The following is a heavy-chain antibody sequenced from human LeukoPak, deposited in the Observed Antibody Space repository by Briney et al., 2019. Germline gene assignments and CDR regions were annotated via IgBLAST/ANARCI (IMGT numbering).Heavy chain of an antibody. CDR2: IIPIFGTA. CDR1: GGTFTSLG. Sequence: ASVKVSCKASGGTFTSLGIHWVRQAPGQGLEWMGGIIPIFGTAKYAQKFQGRVTITTDGSTSTAYMELSSLRSEDTAVYYCAASGEYTSESLLAHWGQGTLVTVSS. D-gene: IGHD3-10*01. CDR3: AASGEYTSESLLAH. V-gene: IGHV1-69*05. J-gene: IGHJ4*02.